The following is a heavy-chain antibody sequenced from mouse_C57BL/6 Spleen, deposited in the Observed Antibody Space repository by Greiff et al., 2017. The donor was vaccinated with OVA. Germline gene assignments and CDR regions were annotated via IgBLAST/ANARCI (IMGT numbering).Heavy chain of an antibody. CDR1: GYTFTSYW. Sequence: QVQLQQPGTELVKPGASVKLSCKASGYTFTSYWMHWVKQRPGQGLEWIGNINPSNGGTNYNEKFKSKATLTVYKSSSTAYMQLSSLTSEDSAVYYCARFDYDGAYFDYWGQGTTLTVSS. V-gene: IGHV1-53*01. CDR3: ARFDYDGAYFDY. CDR2: INPSNGGT. J-gene: IGHJ2*01. D-gene: IGHD2-4*01.